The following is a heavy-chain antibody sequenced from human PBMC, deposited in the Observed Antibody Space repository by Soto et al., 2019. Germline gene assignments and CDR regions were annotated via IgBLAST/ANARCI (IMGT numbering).Heavy chain of an antibody. J-gene: IGHJ4*02. V-gene: IGHV4-28*03. CDR2: IYYSGTT. Sequence: PSETLSLTCAVSGYSISSSNWCGRIRQPPGKGLEWIGYIYYSGTTYYNPSLKSRVTMSVDTSKNQFSLKLTSVTAVDTAVYYCARDPHPPLFDSWGQGTLVTVSS. CDR3: ARDPHPPLFDS. CDR1: GYSISSSNW.